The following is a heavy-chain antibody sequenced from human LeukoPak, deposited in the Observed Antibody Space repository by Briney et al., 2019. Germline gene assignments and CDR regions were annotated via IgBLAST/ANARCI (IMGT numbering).Heavy chain of an antibody. D-gene: IGHD3-22*01. V-gene: IGHV1-46*01. Sequence: ASVKVSCKASGYTFTSYYMHWVRQAPEQGLEWMGIINPSGGSTSYAQKFQGRVTMTRDTSTSTVYMELSSLRSEDTAVYYCARDNGGDDSSGYYIYWGQGTLVTVSS. CDR3: ARDNGGDDSSGYYIY. CDR1: GYTFTSYY. CDR2: INPSGGST. J-gene: IGHJ4*02.